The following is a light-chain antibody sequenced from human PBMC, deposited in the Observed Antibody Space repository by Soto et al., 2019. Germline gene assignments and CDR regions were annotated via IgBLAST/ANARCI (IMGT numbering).Light chain of an antibody. CDR3: QQANHFPLT. CDR1: QNIGTW. CDR2: GAS. V-gene: IGKV1-12*01. J-gene: IGKJ4*01. Sequence: DIQMTQSPSSVSASIGDRVTITCRASQNIGTWLAWYQQKPGKAPKYLIYGASNLLSGVPSRFSGSGSGKDFTLTISSLQPEDFASYFCQQANHFPLTFGGGTRVDIK.